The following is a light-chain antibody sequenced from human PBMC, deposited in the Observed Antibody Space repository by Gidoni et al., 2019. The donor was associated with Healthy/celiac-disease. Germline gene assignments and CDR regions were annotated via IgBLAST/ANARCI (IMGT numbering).Light chain of an antibody. CDR3: QQSYSTPRT. V-gene: IGKV1-39*01. Sequence: DIQTTQSPSSLSASVGDRVPITCRASQRISSYLHWYQQKPGKAPKLLIDAASSLQSGVPSRFSGSGSGTDFTLTISSLQPEDFATYYCQQSYSTPRTFGQGTKVEIK. J-gene: IGKJ1*01. CDR1: QRISSY. CDR2: AAS.